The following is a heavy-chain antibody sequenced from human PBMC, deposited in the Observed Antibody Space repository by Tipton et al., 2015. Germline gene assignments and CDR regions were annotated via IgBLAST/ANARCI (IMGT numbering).Heavy chain of an antibody. V-gene: IGHV4-30-4*01. D-gene: IGHD3-22*01. CDR3: AREVWYYDSSGYDY. CDR1: GGSISSGDYY. CDR2: IYYSGST. Sequence: TLSLTCTVSGGSISSGDYYWSWIRQPPGKGLEWIGYIYYSGSTYYNPSLKSRVTISVDTSKNQFSLHLSSVTAADTAVYYCAREVWYYDSSGYDYWGQGTLVTVSS. J-gene: IGHJ4*02.